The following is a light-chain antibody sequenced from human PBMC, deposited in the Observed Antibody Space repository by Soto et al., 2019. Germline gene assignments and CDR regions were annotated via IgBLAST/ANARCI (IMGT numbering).Light chain of an antibody. CDR2: DAS. Sequence: EFVLTQSPGTLSLSPGERATLSCRASQTVRNNYLAWYQQKPGQAPRLLISDASNRATGIPARFSGSGSGTDVSLTISSLEPEDFAVYYCQQRSRWPLTFGGGTKVDIK. CDR3: QQRSRWPLT. CDR1: QTVRNNY. J-gene: IGKJ4*01. V-gene: IGKV3-11*01.